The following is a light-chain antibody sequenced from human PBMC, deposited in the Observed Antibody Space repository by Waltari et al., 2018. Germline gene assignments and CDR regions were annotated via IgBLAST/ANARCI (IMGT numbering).Light chain of an antibody. CDR1: QSVSSN. J-gene: IGKJ2*01. Sequence: EIVMTQSPATLSVSPGERATLSCRASQSVSSNLAWYQQKPGQAPRLLIYGASTRATGLPARFSGSGSGTEFTLTISSLQSEDFAVYYCQQYNNWPYIFGQGTKLEIK. CDR3: QQYNNWPYI. CDR2: GAS. V-gene: IGKV3-15*01.